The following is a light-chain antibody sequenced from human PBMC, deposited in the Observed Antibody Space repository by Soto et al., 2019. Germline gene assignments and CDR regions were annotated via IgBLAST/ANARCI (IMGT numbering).Light chain of an antibody. CDR3: PQYNSYPPLT. J-gene: IGKJ1*01. CDR1: QGIRND. Sequence: DIQMTQSPSSLSASVGDRVTITCRASQGIRNDLGWYQQKPGKAPKRLIYAASSLQSGVPSRFSGSGSGTVCTHTISSLQSEDFATYYCPQYNSYPPLTFGQGTEVEIK. V-gene: IGKV1-17*01. CDR2: AAS.